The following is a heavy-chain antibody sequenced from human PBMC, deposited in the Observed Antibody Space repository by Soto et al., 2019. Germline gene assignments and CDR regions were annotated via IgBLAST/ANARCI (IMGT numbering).Heavy chain of an antibody. CDR3: ARGGKHSYGSRSDY. D-gene: IGHD5-18*01. Sequence: QVQLVQSGAEVKKPGSSVKVSCKASGSTFSSYAISWVRQAPGQGLEWMGGIIPIFGTANYAQKFQGRVTITADESTSTAYMELSSLRSEDTAVYYCARGGKHSYGSRSDYWGQGTLVTVSS. J-gene: IGHJ4*02. V-gene: IGHV1-69*01. CDR1: GSTFSSYA. CDR2: IIPIFGTA.